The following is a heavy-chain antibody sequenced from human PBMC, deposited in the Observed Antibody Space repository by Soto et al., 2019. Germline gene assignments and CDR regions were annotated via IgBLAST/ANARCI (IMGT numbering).Heavy chain of an antibody. J-gene: IGHJ4*02. CDR2: INAGNGNT. V-gene: IGHV1-3*01. Sequence: ASVKVSCKASVYTFTSYAMHWVRQAPGQRLEWMGWINAGNGNTKYSQKFQGRVTITRDTSASTAYMELSSLRSEDTAVYYCARVIGGLYYFDYWGQGTLVTVSS. CDR1: VYTFTSYA. CDR3: ARVIGGLYYFDY. D-gene: IGHD3-16*01.